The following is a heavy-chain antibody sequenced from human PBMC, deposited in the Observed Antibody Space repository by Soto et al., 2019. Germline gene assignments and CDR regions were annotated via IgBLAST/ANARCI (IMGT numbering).Heavy chain of an antibody. Sequence: PSETLSLTCTVSGGSISIGGYYWSWIRHHPGKGLEWIGYIYYSGSTYYNPSLKSRVTISVDTSKNQFSLKLSSVTAADTAVYYCARDISPSNQYYYYYMDVWGKGTTVTVSS. V-gene: IGHV4-31*03. CDR2: IYYSGST. J-gene: IGHJ6*03. CDR3: ARDISPSNQYYYYYMDV. CDR1: GGSISIGGYY.